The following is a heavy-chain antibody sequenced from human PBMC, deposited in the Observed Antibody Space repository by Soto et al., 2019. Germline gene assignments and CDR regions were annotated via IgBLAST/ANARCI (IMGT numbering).Heavy chain of an antibody. CDR3: AARASGWYLFDS. CDR1: WFSRSTSGLG. D-gene: IGHD6-19*01. Sequence: QLTLKESGPTLVRPTQTLTLTCTFSWFSRSTSGLGVGWIRQPPGKALEWLALSYWNDDNRYSPSLKARLTITSDATKNHVFLTMTSMDPVDTATYYCAARASGWYLFDSWGQGTLVTVSS. CDR2: SYWNDDN. V-gene: IGHV2-5*01. J-gene: IGHJ4*02.